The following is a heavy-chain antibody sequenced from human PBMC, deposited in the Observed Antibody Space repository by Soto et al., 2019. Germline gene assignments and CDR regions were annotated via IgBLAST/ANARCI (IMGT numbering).Heavy chain of an antibody. CDR2: ISYDGSNK. CDR1: GFTFSSYG. D-gene: IGHD6-13*01. V-gene: IGHV3-30*18. Sequence: QVQLVESGGGVVQPGRSLRLSCAASGFTFSSYGMHWVRQAPGKGLEWVAVISYDGSNKYYADSVKGRFTISRDNSKNTLYLQMNSLRAADTAVYYCAKERYSSRSPDFDYWGQGTLVTVSS. J-gene: IGHJ4*02. CDR3: AKERYSSRSPDFDY.